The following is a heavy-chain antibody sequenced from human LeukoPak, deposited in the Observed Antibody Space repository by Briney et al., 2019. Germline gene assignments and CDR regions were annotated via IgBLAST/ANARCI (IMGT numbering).Heavy chain of an antibody. CDR1: GFSFHYYA. Sequence: GGSLRLSCAASGFSFHYYAMHWVRQAPGKGLEWVAVISYDGTNEYYADSVKGRLTISRDNSKNTLYMQMDSLRPEDTAVYYCARPIDNGSGSYYFPYWGQGTLVTVSS. CDR2: ISYDGTNE. V-gene: IGHV3-30-3*01. CDR3: ARPIDNGSGSYYFPY. D-gene: IGHD3-10*01. J-gene: IGHJ4*02.